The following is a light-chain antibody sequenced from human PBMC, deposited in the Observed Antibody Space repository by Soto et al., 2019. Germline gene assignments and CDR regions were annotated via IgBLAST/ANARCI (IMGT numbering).Light chain of an antibody. CDR2: AAS. J-gene: IGKJ3*01. Sequence: EIVLTQSPGTLSLSPGERATLSCRASQTVSSSYLAWYQQKPGQAPRHLLYAASSRATGIPDRFSGGGSGTDFALTISRLEPEDFAVYYCQQYGTSFTFGPGTKVDIK. CDR3: QQYGTSFT. CDR1: QTVSSSY. V-gene: IGKV3-20*01.